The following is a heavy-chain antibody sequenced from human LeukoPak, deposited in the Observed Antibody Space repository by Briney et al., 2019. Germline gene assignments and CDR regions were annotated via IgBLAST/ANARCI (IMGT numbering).Heavy chain of an antibody. V-gene: IGHV3-23*01. CDR3: AKSGRYCTAGSCYQEASLDY. J-gene: IGHJ4*02. CDR2: ITGGAAST. D-gene: IGHD2-15*01. CDR1: GFTFSNYG. Sequence: GGSLRLSCAASGFTFSNYGMSWVRQAPGKGLEWVSAITGGAASTNYADSVKGRFTISRDNSKNTLHLQMNSLRADDTAVYYCAKSGRYCTAGSCYQEASLDYWGQGTLVTVSS.